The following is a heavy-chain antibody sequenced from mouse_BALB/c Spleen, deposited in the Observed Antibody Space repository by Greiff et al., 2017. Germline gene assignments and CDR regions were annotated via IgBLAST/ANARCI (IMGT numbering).Heavy chain of an antibody. CDR1: GYSFTSYY. CDR3: ARGDSSLGWFAD. V-gene: IGHV1S135*01. D-gene: IGHD3-3*01. J-gene: IGHJ3*01. CDR2: IDPFNGGT. Sequence: VQLQQSGPELMKPGASVKISCKASGYSFTSYYMHWVKQSHGKSLEWIGYIDPFNGGTSYNQKFKGKATLTVDKSSSTAYMHLSSLTSEDSAVYYCARGDSSLGWFADWGQGTLVTVSA.